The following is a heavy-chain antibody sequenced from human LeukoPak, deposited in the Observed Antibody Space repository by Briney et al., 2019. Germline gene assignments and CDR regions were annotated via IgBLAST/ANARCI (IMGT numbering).Heavy chain of an antibody. CDR3: ARVDNGFDS. CDR2: IGSTGDT. V-gene: IGHV3-13*01. CDR1: GFTLSTYD. Sequence: GSLRLSCAASGFTLSTYDMYWVRQITGKGLEWVSVIGSTGDTSYLGSVKGRFIVSRDNAKNSLHLHMNNLRPGDSGAYYCARVDNGFDSWGQGTLVIVSS. J-gene: IGHJ4*02. D-gene: IGHD4-17*01.